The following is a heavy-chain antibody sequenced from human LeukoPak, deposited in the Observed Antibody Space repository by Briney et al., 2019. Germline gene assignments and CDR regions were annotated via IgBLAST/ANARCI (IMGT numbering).Heavy chain of an antibody. CDR2: IYYSGST. V-gene: IGHV4-59*02. D-gene: IGHD2-15*01. CDR3: ARVTGRSGGSSSDY. Sequence: SETLSLTCTVSGGSVSSYYWSWVRQPPGKGLEWIGYIYYSGSTNYNPSLKSRVTISVDTSKNQFSLKLSSVTAADTAVYYCARVTGRSGGSSSDYWGQGTLVTVSS. J-gene: IGHJ4*02. CDR1: GGSVSSYY.